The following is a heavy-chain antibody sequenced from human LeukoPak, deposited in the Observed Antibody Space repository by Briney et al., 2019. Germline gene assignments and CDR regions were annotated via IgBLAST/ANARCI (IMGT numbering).Heavy chain of an antibody. Sequence: PGGSLRLSCAAPGFTFSSYWMSWVRQAPGKGLEWVANIKEDGSEKYNVDSVKGRFTISRDNAKNSLYLQMNSLRAEDTAVYYCARFIRGVTQSSYDSWGQGTLVTVSS. CDR3: ARFIRGVTQSSYDS. D-gene: IGHD3-10*01. V-gene: IGHV3-7*01. CDR1: GFTFSSYW. J-gene: IGHJ4*02. CDR2: IKEDGSEK.